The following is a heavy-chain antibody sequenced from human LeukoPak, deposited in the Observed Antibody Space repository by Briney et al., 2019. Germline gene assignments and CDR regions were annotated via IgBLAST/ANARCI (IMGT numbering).Heavy chain of an antibody. CDR2: ISWNSGSI. CDR3: AKDAGQGWFDP. J-gene: IGHJ5*02. CDR1: GFTFDAYA. Sequence: GGYLRLYCAASGFTFDAYAMHWVRQAPGKGLEWASGISWNSGSIGYADSVKGRFTISRDNAKNSLYLQMNSLRAEDMALYYCAKDAGQGWFDPWGQGTLVTVSS. V-gene: IGHV3-9*03. D-gene: IGHD1-14*01.